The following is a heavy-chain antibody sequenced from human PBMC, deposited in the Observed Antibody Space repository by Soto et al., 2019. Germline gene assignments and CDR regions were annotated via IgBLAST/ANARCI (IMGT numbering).Heavy chain of an antibody. D-gene: IGHD3-22*01. V-gene: IGHV4-39*01. CDR2: IYYSGST. CDR3: AGGHYYYDSSGYFDY. Sequence: SETLSLTCTVSGGSISSSSYYWGWIRQPPGKGLEWIGSIYYSGSTYYNPPLKSRVTISVDTSKNQFSLKLSSVTAADTAVYYCAGGHYYYDSSGYFDYWGQGTLVTVSS. CDR1: GGSISSSSYY. J-gene: IGHJ4*02.